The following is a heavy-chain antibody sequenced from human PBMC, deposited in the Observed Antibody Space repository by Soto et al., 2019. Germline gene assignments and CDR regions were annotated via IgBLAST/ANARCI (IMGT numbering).Heavy chain of an antibody. V-gene: IGHV3-64D*06. J-gene: IGHJ6*02. CDR3: VRDECSSSSCKRYGMDV. CDR1: GFTFSRYA. D-gene: IGHD2-2*01. CDR2: ISSNGGST. Sequence: GGSLRPSCSATGFTFSRYAMHWVRKAPGKGLEYVSAISSNGGSTYYADSLKGRFTISRDNSKNTLYLQMSSLRAEDTAVYYCVRDECSSSSCKRYGMDVWGQGTTVTVSS.